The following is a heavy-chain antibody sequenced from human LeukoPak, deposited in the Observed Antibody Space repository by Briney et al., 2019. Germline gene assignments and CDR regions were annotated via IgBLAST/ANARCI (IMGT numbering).Heavy chain of an antibody. CDR3: ARAEVLGGGSYAIHSYYYYMDV. CDR2: TIPIFGTA. J-gene: IGHJ6*03. Sequence: ASVKVSCKASGGTFSSYAISWVRQAPGQGLEWMGGTIPIFGTANYAQKFQGRVTITTDESTSTAYMELSSLRSEDTAVYYCARAEVLGGGSYAIHSYYYYMDVWGKGTTVTVSS. V-gene: IGHV1-69*05. D-gene: IGHD1-26*01. CDR1: GGTFSSYA.